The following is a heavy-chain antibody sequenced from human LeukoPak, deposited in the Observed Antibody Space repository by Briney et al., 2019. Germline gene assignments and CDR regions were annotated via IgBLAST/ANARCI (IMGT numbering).Heavy chain of an antibody. Sequence: PSETLSLTCSVSGGSISSYYWSWIRQPPGKGLEWIGYIYYSGSTNYNPSLKSRVTISVDTSKNQFSLKLSSVTAADTAVYYCARVGGTNYYYYGMDVWGQGTTVTVSS. D-gene: IGHD4-23*01. V-gene: IGHV4-59*01. J-gene: IGHJ6*02. CDR3: ARVGGTNYYYYGMDV. CDR1: GGSISSYY. CDR2: IYYSGST.